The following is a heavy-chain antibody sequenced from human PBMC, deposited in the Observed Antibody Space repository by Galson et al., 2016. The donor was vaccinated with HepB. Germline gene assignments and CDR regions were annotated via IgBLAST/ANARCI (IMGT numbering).Heavy chain of an antibody. J-gene: IGHJ6*02. CDR1: GYSFSIYG. V-gene: IGHV1-18*01. CDR3: ARDAGGEENSYYYYGMDV. D-gene: IGHD1-1*01. CDR2: ISAYNGNT. Sequence: SVTVSCKASGYSFSIYGFSWVRQAPGQGLEWMGWISAYNGNTNYAHKFQDRVTLTTDTSTSTAYIDWRSLRFDDTAIYYCARDAGGEENSYYYYGMDVWGQGTTVTVSS.